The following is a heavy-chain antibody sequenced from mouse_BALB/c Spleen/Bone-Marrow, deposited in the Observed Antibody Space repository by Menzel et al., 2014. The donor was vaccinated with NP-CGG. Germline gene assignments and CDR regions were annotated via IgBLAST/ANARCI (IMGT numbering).Heavy chain of an antibody. Sequence: QLQQSGAELVKPGASVKLSCKTSGYTFTNYWIQRVKQRPGQGLGWIGEIFPGIGTTYYNEKFKGKATLTIDTSSSTAYMQLSSLTSEDSAVYFCARGGNYGYWGQGTTLTVSS. V-gene: IGHV1S132*01. CDR2: IFPGIGTT. D-gene: IGHD2-1*01. J-gene: IGHJ2*01. CDR3: ARGGNYGY. CDR1: GYTFTNYW.